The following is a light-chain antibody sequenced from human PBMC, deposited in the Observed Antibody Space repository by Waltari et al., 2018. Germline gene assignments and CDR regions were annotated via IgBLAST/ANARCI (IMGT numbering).Light chain of an antibody. CDR2: EVT. CDR3: CSYVGSNNDV. Sequence: QSALTQPPSASGSPGQSVTIPCTGTSSAIGGYNYVSWYQQHPGKVPKLMIYEVTKRPSGVPDRFSGSKSGNTASLTVSGLQAEDEADYYCCSYVGSNNDVFGGGTKLTVL. V-gene: IGLV2-8*01. J-gene: IGLJ3*02. CDR1: SSAIGGYNY.